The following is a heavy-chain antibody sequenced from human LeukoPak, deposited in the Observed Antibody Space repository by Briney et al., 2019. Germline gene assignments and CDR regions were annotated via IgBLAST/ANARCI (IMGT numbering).Heavy chain of an antibody. CDR2: ISYDGSNK. CDR1: GFTFSSYA. D-gene: IGHD6-19*01. Sequence: GGSLRLSCAASGFTFSSYAMHWVRQAPGKGLEWVAVISYDGSNKYYADSVKGRFTISRDNSKNTLYLQMNSLRAEDTAVYYCARETAVAVDYWGQGTLVTVS. V-gene: IGHV3-30-3*01. CDR3: ARETAVAVDY. J-gene: IGHJ4*02.